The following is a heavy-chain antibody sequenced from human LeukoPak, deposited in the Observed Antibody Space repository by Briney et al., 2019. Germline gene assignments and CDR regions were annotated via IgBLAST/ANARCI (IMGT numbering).Heavy chain of an antibody. Sequence: SETLSVTCTVSVGSISNYWSWIRQPPLKGLAWIGYIYYSGSTNYNPSLKSRVTISVDTSKTQFSLKMSSVPAADTAVYYCASGWKSIAVDFDYWGQGTLVTVSS. CDR2: IYYSGST. CDR3: ASGWKSIAVDFDY. D-gene: IGHD6-19*01. J-gene: IGHJ4*02. V-gene: IGHV4-59*01. CDR1: VGSISNY.